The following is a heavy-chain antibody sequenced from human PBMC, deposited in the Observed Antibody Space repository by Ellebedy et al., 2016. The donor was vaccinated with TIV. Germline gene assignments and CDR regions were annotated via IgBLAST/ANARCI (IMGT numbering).Heavy chain of an antibody. J-gene: IGHJ4*02. Sequence: PGGSLRLSCAASGFTFDDYAMHWVRQAPGKGLEWVSGISWNSSSIDYADSVKGRFTISRANAKNSLYLQMNSLRAEDTAVYYCAKDLFPSSTRPFDYWGQGTLVTVSS. D-gene: IGHD1-1*01. CDR1: GFTFDDYA. CDR3: AKDLFPSSTRPFDY. V-gene: IGHV3-9*01. CDR2: ISWNSSSI.